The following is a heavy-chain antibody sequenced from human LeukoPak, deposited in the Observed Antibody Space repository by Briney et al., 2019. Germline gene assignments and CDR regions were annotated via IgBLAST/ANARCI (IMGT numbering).Heavy chain of an antibody. CDR1: GGSISSYS. Sequence: PSETLSLTCTVSGGSISSYSWSWIRQSAGKRLEWIGRIETSGSTNYNPFLKSRVTMSLDTSKNHLSLKLRSVTAADTAVYYCSRAQKQVALDAFDIWGEGTMVTVSS. V-gene: IGHV4-4*07. CDR2: IETSGST. J-gene: IGHJ3*02. CDR3: SRAQKQVALDAFDI.